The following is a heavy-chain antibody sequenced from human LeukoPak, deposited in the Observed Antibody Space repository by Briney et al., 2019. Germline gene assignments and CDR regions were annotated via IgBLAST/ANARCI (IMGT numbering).Heavy chain of an antibody. Sequence: NTSETLSLTCAVSGYSISSGYYWGWIRQPPGKGLEWIGSIYHSGSTYYNPSLKSRVTISVDTSKNQFSLKLSSVTAADTAVYYCARETLSGYDGNDAFDIWGQGTMVSVSS. J-gene: IGHJ3*02. V-gene: IGHV4-38-2*02. CDR1: GYSISSGYY. CDR2: IYHSGST. D-gene: IGHD5-12*01. CDR3: ARETLSGYDGNDAFDI.